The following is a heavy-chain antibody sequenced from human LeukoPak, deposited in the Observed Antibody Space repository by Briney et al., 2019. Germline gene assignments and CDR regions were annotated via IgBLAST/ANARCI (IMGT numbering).Heavy chain of an antibody. Sequence: SEILSLTCAVSGYSISSGYYWGWIRQPPGKGLEWIGSIYHSGSTYYNPSLKSRVTISVDTFKNQFSLKLSSVTAADTAVYYCAREDSSGWPKGYWGQGTLVTVSS. CDR3: AREDSSGWPKGY. J-gene: IGHJ4*02. CDR2: IYHSGST. V-gene: IGHV4-38-2*02. CDR1: GYSISSGYY. D-gene: IGHD6-19*01.